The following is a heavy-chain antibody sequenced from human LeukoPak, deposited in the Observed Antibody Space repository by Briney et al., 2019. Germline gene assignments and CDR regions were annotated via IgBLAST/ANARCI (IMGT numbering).Heavy chain of an antibody. Sequence: PGGSLRLSCAVSGFTFSSYAMSWVRQAPGKGLEWVLSLSASGGTTNYADSVKGRFTISRDNSKNTLYLQMNSLRVEDKAVYYCAKLIGDESFWGQGTLVTVSS. CDR3: AKLIGDESF. J-gene: IGHJ4*02. CDR1: GFTFSSYA. D-gene: IGHD7-27*01. CDR2: LSASGGTT. V-gene: IGHV3-23*01.